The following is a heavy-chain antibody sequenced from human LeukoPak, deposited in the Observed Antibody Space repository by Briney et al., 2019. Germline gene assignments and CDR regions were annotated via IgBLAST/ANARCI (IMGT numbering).Heavy chain of an antibody. D-gene: IGHD3-3*01. CDR3: ARLVPTYYDFWPYYYMDV. Sequence: SETLSLTCAVYGGSFSGYYWSWIRQPPGKGLEWIGEINHSGSTNYNPSLKSRVTISVDTSKNQFSLKLSSVTAADTAVYYCARLVPTYYDFWPYYYMDVWGKGTTVTVSS. CDR1: GGSFSGYY. V-gene: IGHV4-34*01. J-gene: IGHJ6*03. CDR2: INHSGST.